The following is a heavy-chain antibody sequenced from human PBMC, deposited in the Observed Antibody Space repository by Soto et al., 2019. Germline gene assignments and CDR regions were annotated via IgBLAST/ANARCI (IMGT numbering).Heavy chain of an antibody. J-gene: IGHJ4*02. Sequence: QVQLVQSGAEVKKTGSSVKVSCKASGGTFSSYTISWVRQAPGQGLEWMGRIIPILDIANYAQKFQGRVTITADKSTSTAYMELSSLRSEDTAVYYCATQSPHGFDYWGQGTLVTVSS. V-gene: IGHV1-69*02. CDR1: GGTFSSYT. CDR3: ATQSPHGFDY. CDR2: IIPILDIA.